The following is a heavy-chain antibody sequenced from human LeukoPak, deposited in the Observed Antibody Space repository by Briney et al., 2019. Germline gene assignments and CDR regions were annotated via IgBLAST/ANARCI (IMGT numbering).Heavy chain of an antibody. CDR2: IDTSGYI. CDR3: ARRVSSSSASFDP. D-gene: IGHD6-6*01. V-gene: IGHV4-61*02. Sequence: SETLSLTCTVSGGSISSGSYYWSWIRQPAGKGLEWIGRIDTSGYIDYNPSLRSRVTISEDTSKTQFSLKVTSVTAADTAVYYCARRVSSSSASFDPWGQGTLVTVSS. J-gene: IGHJ5*02. CDR1: GGSISSGSYY.